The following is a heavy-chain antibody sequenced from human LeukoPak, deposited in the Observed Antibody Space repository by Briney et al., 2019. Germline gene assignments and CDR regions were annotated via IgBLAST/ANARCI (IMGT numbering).Heavy chain of an antibody. CDR3: ARGGYRYGYVRRDFDY. CDR1: GFTFSSYG. D-gene: IGHD5-18*01. V-gene: IGHV3-33*01. CDR2: IWYDGSNK. Sequence: GRSLRLSCAASGFTFSSYGMHWVRQAPGKGLEWVAVIWYDGSNKYYADSVKGRFTISRDNSKNTLYLQMNSLRAEDTAVYYCARGGYRYGYVRRDFDYWGQGTLVTVSS. J-gene: IGHJ4*02.